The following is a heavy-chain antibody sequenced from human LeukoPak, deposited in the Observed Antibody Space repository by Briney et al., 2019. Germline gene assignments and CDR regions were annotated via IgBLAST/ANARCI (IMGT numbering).Heavy chain of an antibody. J-gene: IGHJ4*02. CDR3: ARVSKSLPGWFGELPN. CDR2: IYYSGST. V-gene: IGHV4-39*01. D-gene: IGHD3-10*01. CDR1: GGSISSSSYY. Sequence: SETLSLTCTVSGGSISSSSYYWGWIRQPPGKGLEWIGSIYYSGSTYYNPSLKSRVTISVDTSKNQFSLKLSSVTAADTAVYYCARVSKSLPGWFGELPNWGQGTLVTVSS.